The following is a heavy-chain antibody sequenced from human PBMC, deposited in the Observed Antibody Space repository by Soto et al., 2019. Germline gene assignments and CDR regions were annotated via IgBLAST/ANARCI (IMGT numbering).Heavy chain of an antibody. J-gene: IGHJ5*02. CDR3: ARDIVVRGVKWFDP. Sequence: GGSLRLSCVASGFTFSSYSMNWVRQAPGKGLEWVSSISSSSSYIYYADSVKGRFTISRDNAKNSLYLQMNSLRAEDTAVYYCARDIVVRGVKWFDPWGQGTLVTVSS. CDR2: ISSSSSYI. D-gene: IGHD3-10*01. V-gene: IGHV3-21*01. CDR1: GFTFSSYS.